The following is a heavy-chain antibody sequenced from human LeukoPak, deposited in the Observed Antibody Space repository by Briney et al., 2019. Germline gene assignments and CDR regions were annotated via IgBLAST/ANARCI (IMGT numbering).Heavy chain of an antibody. V-gene: IGHV4-59*01. Sequence: SETLSLTCTVSGGSISSYYWSWIRQSPGKGLEWIGYIYHSGATTYNPSLQSRVTISIDTSKTQFSLKLTSVTTADTAVYYCATTSWSDFDYWGQGTLVTVSS. CDR2: IYHSGAT. CDR3: ATTSWSDFDY. CDR1: GGSISSYY. J-gene: IGHJ4*02.